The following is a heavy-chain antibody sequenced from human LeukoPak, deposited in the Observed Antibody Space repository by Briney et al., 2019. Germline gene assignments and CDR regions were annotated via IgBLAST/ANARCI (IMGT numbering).Heavy chain of an antibody. CDR1: GGSISSYY. J-gene: IGHJ4*02. CDR2: IYYSGST. V-gene: IGHV4-59*01. Sequence: SETLSLTCTVSGGSISSYYWSWIRQPPGKGLEWIGYIYYSGSTNYNPSLKSRVTISVDTSKNQFSLKLSSVTAADTAVYYCARSPSYSGWYFDYWGQGTLVTVSS. CDR3: ARSPSYSGWYFDY. D-gene: IGHD6-19*01.